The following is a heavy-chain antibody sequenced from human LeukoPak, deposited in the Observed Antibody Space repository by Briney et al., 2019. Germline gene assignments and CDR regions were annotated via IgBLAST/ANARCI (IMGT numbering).Heavy chain of an antibody. CDR3: ARDQRYYYDDSGASLYYYYYMDV. Sequence: GGSLRLSCAASGFTFSSYAMSWVRQAPGKGLEWVAIINQDGGEKYYVDSVKGRLTISRDNAKNSLYLQMNSLRAEDTAVYYCARDQRYYYDDSGASLYYYYYMDVWGKGTTVTVSS. V-gene: IGHV3-7*01. D-gene: IGHD3-22*01. CDR2: INQDGGEK. J-gene: IGHJ6*03. CDR1: GFTFSSYA.